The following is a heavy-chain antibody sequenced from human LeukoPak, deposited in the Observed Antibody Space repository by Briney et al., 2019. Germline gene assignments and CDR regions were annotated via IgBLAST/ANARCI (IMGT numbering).Heavy chain of an antibody. V-gene: IGHV3-23*01. D-gene: IGHD3-3*01. J-gene: IGHJ4*02. CDR2: ISGSGGST. Sequence: GGSLRLSCAASGFTFSSYAMSWVRQAPGKGLEWVSAISGSGGSTYYADSVKGRFTISRDNSKNTLYLQMNSLRAEVTAVYYCAKISYDFWSGYRDYYFDYWGQGTLVTVSS. CDR3: AKISYDFWSGYRDYYFDY. CDR1: GFTFSSYA.